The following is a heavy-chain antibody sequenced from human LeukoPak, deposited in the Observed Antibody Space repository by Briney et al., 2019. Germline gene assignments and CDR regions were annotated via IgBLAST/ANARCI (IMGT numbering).Heavy chain of an antibody. V-gene: IGHV3-23*01. CDR1: GFTFSSYA. J-gene: IGHJ4*02. Sequence: GGSLRLSCAASGFTFSSYAMSWVRQAPGKGLEWVSAISGRGGSTYYADSVKGRFTISRDNSKNTLYLQMNSLRAEDTAVYYCAKVDIVVVPAARGFDYWGQGTLVTVSS. D-gene: IGHD2-2*01. CDR2: ISGRGGST. CDR3: AKVDIVVVPAARGFDY.